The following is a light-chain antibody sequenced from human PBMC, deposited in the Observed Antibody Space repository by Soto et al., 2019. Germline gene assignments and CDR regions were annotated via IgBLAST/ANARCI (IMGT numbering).Light chain of an antibody. CDR2: KAS. J-gene: IGKJ1*01. V-gene: IGKV1-5*03. CDR3: HQYTMYAA. CDR1: RSIKSW. Sequence: DIQMTQSPSTLSASVGDTVTITCRASRSIKSWVAWYQQKPGQAPKLLISKASSLENGVPARFSGSGSGTEFTLTISSLHPYDFGTYYCHQYTMYAAFGQGPKVDIK.